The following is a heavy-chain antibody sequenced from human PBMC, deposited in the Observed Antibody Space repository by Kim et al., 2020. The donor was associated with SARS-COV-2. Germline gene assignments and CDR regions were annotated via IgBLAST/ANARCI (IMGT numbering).Heavy chain of an antibody. Sequence: SETLSLTCAVYGGSFSGYYWSWIRQPPGKGLEWIGEINHSGSTNYNPSLKSRVTISVDTSKNQFSLKLSSVTAADTAVYYCARPLPRARYGSGLNYYYYYGMDVWGQGTTVTVSS. CDR2: INHSGST. CDR3: ARPLPRARYGSGLNYYYYYGMDV. CDR1: GGSFSGYY. D-gene: IGHD3-10*01. J-gene: IGHJ6*02. V-gene: IGHV4-34*01.